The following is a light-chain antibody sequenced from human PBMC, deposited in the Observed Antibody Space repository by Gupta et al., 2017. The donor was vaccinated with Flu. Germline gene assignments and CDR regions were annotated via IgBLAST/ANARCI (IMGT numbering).Light chain of an antibody. CDR3: AAWDDSLNGHYV. J-gene: IGLJ1*01. CDR1: SNIGTNT. V-gene: IGLV1-44*01. Sequence: SNIGTNTVNWYPQVPGTSPKLLIYGSNQRPSGVPDRFAGSKSGTSASLAISGLQSEDEADYYCAAWDDSLNGHYVFGTGTKVTVL. CDR2: GSN.